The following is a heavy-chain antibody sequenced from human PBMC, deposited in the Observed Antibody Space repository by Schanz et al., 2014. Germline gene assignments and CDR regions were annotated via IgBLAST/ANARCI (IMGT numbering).Heavy chain of an antibody. D-gene: IGHD6-19*01. Sequence: QVQLQESGPGLLKPSGTLSLTCAVSGVSISSSDWWSWVRQPPGKGLEWIGEIYHSGSTNYNPSLMSRVTIAVDKPRKQSPLKVTSMTAADTAVYYCARGHHPHGITVAARGFDPWGQGTLVTVSS. CDR1: GVSISSSDW. CDR2: IYHSGST. V-gene: IGHV4-4*02. J-gene: IGHJ5*02. CDR3: ARGHHPHGITVAARGFDP.